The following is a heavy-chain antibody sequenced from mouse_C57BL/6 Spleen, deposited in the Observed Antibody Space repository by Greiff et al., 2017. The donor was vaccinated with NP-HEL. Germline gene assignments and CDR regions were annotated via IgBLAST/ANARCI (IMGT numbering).Heavy chain of an antibody. CDR3: ARDGYYGSSYPFDY. V-gene: IGHV5-4*01. Sequence: EVQGVESGGGLVKPGGSLKLSCAASGFTFSSYAMSWVRQTPEKRLEWVATISDGGSYTYYPDNVKGRFTISRDNAKNTLYLQMSHLKSEDTAMYYCARDGYYGSSYPFDYWGQGTTLTVSS. D-gene: IGHD1-1*01. CDR1: GFTFSSYA. CDR2: ISDGGSYT. J-gene: IGHJ2*01.